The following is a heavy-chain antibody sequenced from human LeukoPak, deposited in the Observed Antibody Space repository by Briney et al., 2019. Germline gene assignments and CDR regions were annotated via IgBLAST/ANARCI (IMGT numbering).Heavy chain of an antibody. CDR2: IPSSGPVT. CDR3: ANRVAQHDS. D-gene: IGHD3-16*01. CDR1: GFTFSSYA. Sequence: GGSPRLSCAASGFTFSSYAMSWVRQAPGKGLEWVSGIPSSGPVTYYADSVKGRFTISRDNSKNTLYLQMNSLTAEDTGVYYCANRVAQHDSWGQGTLVTVSS. J-gene: IGHJ5*02. V-gene: IGHV3-23*01.